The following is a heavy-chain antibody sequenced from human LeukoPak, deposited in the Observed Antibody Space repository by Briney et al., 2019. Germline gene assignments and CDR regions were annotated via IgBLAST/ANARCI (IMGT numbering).Heavy chain of an antibody. CDR2: TSGSGDST. D-gene: IGHD2-2*01. CDR1: GFTFSSYA. Sequence: GGSLRLSCAASGFTFSSYAMSWVRQAPGKGLEWVSVTSGSGDSTYYADSVKGRFTISRDNSQNTLYLQTNSLRAEDTAVCYCAKVGYCSSISCQEAFDVWGQGTKVTVSS. CDR3: AKVGYCSSISCQEAFDV. J-gene: IGHJ3*01. V-gene: IGHV3-23*01.